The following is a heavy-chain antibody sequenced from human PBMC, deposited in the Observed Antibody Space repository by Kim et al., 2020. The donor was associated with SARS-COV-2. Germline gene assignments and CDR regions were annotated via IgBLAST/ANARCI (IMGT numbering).Heavy chain of an antibody. CDR1: GYTFTSYY. CDR2: INPSGGST. CDR3: ARDEGQQLDYYYYYGMDV. D-gene: IGHD6-13*01. Sequence: ASVKVSCKASGYTFTSYYMHWVRQAPGQGLEWMGIINPSGGSTSYAQKFQGRVTMTRDTSTSTVYMELSSLRSEDTAVYYCARDEGQQLDYYYYYGMDVWGQGTTVTVSS. V-gene: IGHV1-46*01. J-gene: IGHJ6*02.